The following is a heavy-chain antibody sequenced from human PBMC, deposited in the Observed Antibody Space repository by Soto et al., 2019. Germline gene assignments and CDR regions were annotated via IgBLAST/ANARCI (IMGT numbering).Heavy chain of an antibody. Sequence: ESVGGVVQSGRSLTLSCAASGFSLRTYGMQWLRRAPGKGLEWVAFIWYDGTKKFYANSVKGRSTISKDNSNSILYLQMRGLRAEDTAVYYCARDVVTAVAGSVNWFDPWGQGTLVTVSS. D-gene: IGHD6-19*01. CDR3: ARDVVTAVAGSVNWFDP. J-gene: IGHJ5*02. V-gene: IGHV3-33*01. CDR2: IWYDGTKK. CDR1: GFSLRTYG.